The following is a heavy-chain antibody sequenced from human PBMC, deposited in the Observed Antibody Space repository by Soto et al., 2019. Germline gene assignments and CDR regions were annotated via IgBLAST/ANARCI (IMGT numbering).Heavy chain of an antibody. D-gene: IGHD3-10*01. CDR1: GGTFSNYV. J-gene: IGHJ6*02. Sequence: QVQLVQSGTEVKKPGSSAKVSCKASGGTFSNYVISWVQQAPGQGLEWMGGIIPLFGTTDYAKKFQGRIAITADESTTTVYMDLSSLRFEDTAVYFCEIDVGSGEWSVVWGQGTTVIVSS. V-gene: IGHV1-69*01. CDR3: EIDVGSGEWSVV. CDR2: IIPLFGTT.